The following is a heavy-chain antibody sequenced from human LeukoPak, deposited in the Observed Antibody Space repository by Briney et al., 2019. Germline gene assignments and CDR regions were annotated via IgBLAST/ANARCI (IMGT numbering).Heavy chain of an antibody. D-gene: IGHD3-3*01. V-gene: IGHV3-23*01. CDR2: ISGSGGST. CDR3: AKVPGYDFWSGYYNYFDY. Sequence: GGSLRLSCAASGFTFSSYAMSWVRQAPGKGLEWVSAISGSGGSTYYADSVKGRFTISRDNSKNTLYLQMNSLRAEDTAVYYCAKVPGYDFWSGYYNYFDYWGQGTLVTVSS. J-gene: IGHJ4*02. CDR1: GFTFSSYA.